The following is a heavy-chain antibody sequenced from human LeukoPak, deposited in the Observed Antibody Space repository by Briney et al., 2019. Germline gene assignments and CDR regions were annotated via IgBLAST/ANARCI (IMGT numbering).Heavy chain of an antibody. J-gene: IGHJ4*02. CDR1: GDSISRNSHY. D-gene: IGHD4-17*01. CDR2: LNPSGNI. Sequence: PSETLSLTCTVSGDSISRNSHYWCWIRQSAGKGLEWIGRLNPSGNINYNPSLKSRLTMSLDPSENKLSLKLSSVTAADTAVYYCARGRPSGDFFDYCGQGALVTVSS. CDR3: ARGRPSGDFFDY. V-gene: IGHV4-61*02.